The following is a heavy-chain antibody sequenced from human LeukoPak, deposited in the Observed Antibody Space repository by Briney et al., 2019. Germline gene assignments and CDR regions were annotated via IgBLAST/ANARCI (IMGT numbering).Heavy chain of an antibody. Sequence: GGSLRLSCAASGFTFSSYSMNWVRQAPGKGLEWISYISSSSNTIYYADSVKGRFTISRDNAKNSLYLQMNSLRAEDTAAYYCARKPHAFDIWGQGTMVTVSS. CDR3: ARKPHAFDI. V-gene: IGHV3-48*01. J-gene: IGHJ3*02. CDR1: GFTFSSYS. CDR2: ISSSSNTI.